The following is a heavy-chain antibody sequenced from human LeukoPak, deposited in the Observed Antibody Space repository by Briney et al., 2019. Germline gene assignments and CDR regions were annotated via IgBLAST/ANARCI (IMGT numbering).Heavy chain of an antibody. D-gene: IGHD2-8*01. CDR2: VSVDGDTK. CDR1: GFTFSSYA. J-gene: IGHJ4*02. V-gene: IGHV3-43*02. CDR3: AKDIIGYAPL. Sequence: GGSLRPSCAASGFTFSSYAMSWVRQQPGKGLEWVSLVSVDGDTKYYADSVRGRLTISRDNSKNSLYLQMNSLRIEDTAFYYCAKDIIGYAPLWGQGTLVTVSS.